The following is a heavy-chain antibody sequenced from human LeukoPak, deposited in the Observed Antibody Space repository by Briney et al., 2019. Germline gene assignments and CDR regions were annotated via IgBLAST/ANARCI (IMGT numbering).Heavy chain of an antibody. CDR1: GYTFTSYG. J-gene: IGHJ6*02. CDR2: ISAYNGNT. Sequence: ASVKVSCKASGYTFTSYGISWVRQAPGQGLEWMGWISAYNGNTNYAQKLQGRVTMTTDTSTSTAYMELRSLRSDDTAVYYCARAKITMVRGLIYYYYGMDVWGQGTTVTVSS. V-gene: IGHV1-18*01. D-gene: IGHD3-10*01. CDR3: ARAKITMVRGLIYYYYGMDV.